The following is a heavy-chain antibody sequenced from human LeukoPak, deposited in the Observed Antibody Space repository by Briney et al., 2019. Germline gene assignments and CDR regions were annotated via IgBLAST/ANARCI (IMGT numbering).Heavy chain of an antibody. J-gene: IGHJ3*02. V-gene: IGHV4-34*01. D-gene: IGHD2-15*01. Sequence: PSETLSLTCAVYGGSFSGYYWSWIRQPPGKGLEWIGEINHSGSTNHNPSLKSRVTISVDTSKNQFSLKLSSVTAADTAVYYCARDCSGGSCYHHDAFDIWGQGTMVTVSS. CDR1: GGSFSGYY. CDR3: ARDCSGGSCYHHDAFDI. CDR2: INHSGST.